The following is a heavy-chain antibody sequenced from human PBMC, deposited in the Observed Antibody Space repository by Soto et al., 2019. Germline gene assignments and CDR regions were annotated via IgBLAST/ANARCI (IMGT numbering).Heavy chain of an antibody. J-gene: IGHJ4*02. D-gene: IGHD2-2*01. CDR3: ARDGNGRCSSTSCYDY. V-gene: IGHV3-48*01. CDR1: GFTFSSYS. CDR2: ISSSSTI. Sequence: GGSLRLSCAASGFTFSSYSMNWVRQAPGKGLEWVSYISSSSTIYYADSVKGRFTISRDNSKNSLYLQMNSLRAEDTAVYYCARDGNGRCSSTSCYDYWGRGTLVTVSS.